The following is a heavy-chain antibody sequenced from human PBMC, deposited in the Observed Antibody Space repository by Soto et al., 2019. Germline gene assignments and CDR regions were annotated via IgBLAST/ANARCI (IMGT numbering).Heavy chain of an antibody. CDR1: GYTFTGYY. CDR2: INPNSGGT. J-gene: IGHJ6*04. V-gene: IGHV1-2*04. Sequence: ASVKVSCKASGYTFTGYYMHWVRQAPGQGLEWMGWINPNSGGTNYAQKFQGWDTMTRDTSISTAYMELSRLRSDDTAVYYCARDPSPGFYYYYGMDVWGKGTTVTVSS. CDR3: ARDPSPGFYYYYGMDV.